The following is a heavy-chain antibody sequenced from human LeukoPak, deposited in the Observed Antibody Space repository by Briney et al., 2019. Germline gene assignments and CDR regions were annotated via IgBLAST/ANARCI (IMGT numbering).Heavy chain of an antibody. D-gene: IGHD3-3*01. J-gene: IGHJ4*02. CDR1: GFTFSNAW. Sequence: NSGGSLRLSCAASGFTFSNAWMSRVRQAPGKGLEWVGRIKSKTDGGTTDYAAPVKGRFTISRDDSKNTLYLQMNSLKTEDTAVYYCTTAPYYDFWSGYYTGNYYFDYWGQGTLVTVSS. CDR2: IKSKTDGGTT. CDR3: TTAPYYDFWSGYYTGNYYFDY. V-gene: IGHV3-15*01.